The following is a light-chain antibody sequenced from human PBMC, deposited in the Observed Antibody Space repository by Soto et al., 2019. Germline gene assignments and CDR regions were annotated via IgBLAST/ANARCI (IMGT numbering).Light chain of an antibody. CDR2: EVS. CDR1: SSDVGGYNY. CDR3: RAYTGSSSRV. J-gene: IGLJ3*02. Sequence: QSALTQPASVSGAPGPSIPISCTGTSSDVGGYNYVSRYQQHPGKAPKLMIYEVSNRPSGVSNRFSGSKSGNTASLTNSVVQAEDEAYYYCRAYTGSSSRVFGGGTKLTVL. V-gene: IGLV2-14*01.